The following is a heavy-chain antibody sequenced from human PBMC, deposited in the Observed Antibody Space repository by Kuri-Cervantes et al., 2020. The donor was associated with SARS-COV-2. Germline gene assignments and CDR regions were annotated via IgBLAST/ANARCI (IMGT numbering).Heavy chain of an antibody. CDR2: IYYSGST. J-gene: IGHJ5*02. D-gene: IGHD6-13*01. CDR3: ARDLSAGPNWFDP. Sequence: GSLRLSCTVSGGSISSYYWSWIRQPPGKGLEWIGYIYYSGSTNYSPSLKSRVTMSVDTSKNQFSLKLSSVTAADTAVYYCARDLSAGPNWFDPWGQGTLVTVSS. V-gene: IGHV4-59*12. CDR1: GGSISSYY.